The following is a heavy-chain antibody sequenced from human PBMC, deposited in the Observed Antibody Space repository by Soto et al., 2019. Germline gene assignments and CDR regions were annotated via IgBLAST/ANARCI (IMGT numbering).Heavy chain of an antibody. CDR3: ARKGFGDLHGLVEV. CDR1: GGPMNNYY. V-gene: IGHV4-59*08. D-gene: IGHD3-10*01. CDR2: MGYNGFT. Sequence: QVQLQESGPGLVKPSETLSLTCTISGGPMNNYYCSWFRQPRGQGLEWIGYMGYNGFTRYNPSLRSRVAISLDTARNQFSLTLSSVTAADTALYYCARKGFGDLHGLVEVWGQGITVTVSS. J-gene: IGHJ6*02.